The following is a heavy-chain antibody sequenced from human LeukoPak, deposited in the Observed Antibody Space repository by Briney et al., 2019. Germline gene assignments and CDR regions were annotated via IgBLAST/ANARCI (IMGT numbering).Heavy chain of an antibody. CDR2: ISYDGSNK. Sequence: GRSLRLSCAASGFTFSSYAMHWVRQAPGKGLEWVAVISYDGSNKYYADSVKGRFTISRDNSKNTLYLQMNSLRSDDTAVYYCARTIVVVPAAINYWGQGTLVTVSS. V-gene: IGHV3-30-3*01. J-gene: IGHJ4*02. CDR1: GFTFSSYA. D-gene: IGHD2-2*01. CDR3: ARTIVVVPAAINY.